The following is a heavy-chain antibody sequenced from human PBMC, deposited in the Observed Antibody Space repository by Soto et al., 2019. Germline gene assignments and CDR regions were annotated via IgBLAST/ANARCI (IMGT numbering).Heavy chain of an antibody. D-gene: IGHD6-13*01. CDR2: INHSGST. CDR3: ARGSGYSSSWYYFDY. J-gene: IGHJ4*02. CDR1: GGSFSGYY. Sequence: SETLSLTCAVYGGSFSGYYWSWIRQPPGKGLEWIGEINHSGSTNYNPSLKSRVTISVDTSKNQFSLKLSSVTAADTAVYYCARGSGYSSSWYYFDYWGQGTLVTVSS. V-gene: IGHV4-34*01.